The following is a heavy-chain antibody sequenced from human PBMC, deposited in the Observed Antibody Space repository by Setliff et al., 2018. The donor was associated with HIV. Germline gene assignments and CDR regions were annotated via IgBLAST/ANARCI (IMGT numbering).Heavy chain of an antibody. D-gene: IGHD1-1*01. Sequence: GGSLRLSCAASGFIFSSYAMNWVRQAPGKGLEWVSAVSGTGGETYYADSVKGRFTISRDNSKNTLYLQLNSLRAEDSAVYYCTKTPTGVLAADAIQYWGPGTLVTVSS. J-gene: IGHJ1*01. CDR1: GFIFSSYA. V-gene: IGHV3-23*01. CDR3: TKTPTGVLAADAIQY. CDR2: VSGTGGET.